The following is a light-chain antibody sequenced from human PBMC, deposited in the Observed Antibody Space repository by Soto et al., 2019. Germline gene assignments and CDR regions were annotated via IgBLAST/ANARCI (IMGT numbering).Light chain of an antibody. CDR3: QQRSNWPVT. CDR2: GAS. Sequence: EIVLTQSPGTLSLSPGERATLSCRASQSVSSSYLAWYQQKPGQAPRLLIYGASSRATGIPDRFSGSGSGTDFTLTISRLEPEDCAVYYCQQRSNWPVTFGPGTKVDIK. J-gene: IGKJ3*01. V-gene: IGKV3D-20*02. CDR1: QSVSSSY.